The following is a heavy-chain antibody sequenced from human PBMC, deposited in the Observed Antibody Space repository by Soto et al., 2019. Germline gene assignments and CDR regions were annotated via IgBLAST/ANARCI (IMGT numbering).Heavy chain of an antibody. CDR2: ISYDGSNK. D-gene: IGHD6-19*01. CDR1: GFTFSSYG. V-gene: IGHV3-30*18. CDR3: AKDHAVESPYYYGMDV. Sequence: QVQLVESGGGVVQPGRSLRLSCAASGFTFSSYGMHWVRQAPGKGLEWVAVISYDGSNKYYADSVKGRFTISRDNSKNTLYLQMNSLRAEDTAVYYCAKDHAVESPYYYGMDVWGQGTTVTVSS. J-gene: IGHJ6*02.